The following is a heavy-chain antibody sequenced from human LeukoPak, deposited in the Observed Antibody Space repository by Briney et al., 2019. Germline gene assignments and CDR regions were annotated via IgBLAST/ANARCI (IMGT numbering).Heavy chain of an antibody. Sequence: GASVTVSCKSSGHTLNNHFIHWVRQAPGQGLEWMGMINPRDGSTRTLQRFQGRLTMTRDTSTSTLYMGLSSLRSEDTATYFCARGADQEFDFWGQGTLATVSS. CDR2: INPRDGST. J-gene: IGHJ4*02. CDR1: GHTLNNHF. V-gene: IGHV1-46*02. CDR3: ARGADQEFDF.